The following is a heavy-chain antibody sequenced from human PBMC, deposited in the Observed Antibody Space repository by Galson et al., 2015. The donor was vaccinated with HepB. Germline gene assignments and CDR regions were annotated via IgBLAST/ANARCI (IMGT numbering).Heavy chain of an antibody. CDR1: GYTLTGYY. CDR2: INPNSGGT. Sequence: SVKVSCKASGYTLTGYYMHWVRQAPGQGLEWMGWINPNSGGTNYAQKFQGRVTMTRDTSISTAYMELSRLRSDDTAVYYCARGYCTNGVCDNAGAIKHDYWGQGTLVTVSS. CDR3: ARGYCTNGVCDNAGAIKHDY. V-gene: IGHV1-2*02. D-gene: IGHD2-8*01. J-gene: IGHJ4*02.